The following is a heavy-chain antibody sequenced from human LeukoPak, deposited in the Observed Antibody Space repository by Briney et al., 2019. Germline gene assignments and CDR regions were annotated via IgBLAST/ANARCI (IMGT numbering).Heavy chain of an antibody. D-gene: IGHD2/OR15-2a*01. Sequence: PSETLSLTCTVSGGSISDYYWSWIRQPPGKGLEWIGYTYGSGSANYNLPLKSRVTISVDTSKNQVSLPVNSVTTADTAVYYCARVLSRMGVDDGFDIWGQGTMVTVSS. CDR1: GGSISDYY. J-gene: IGHJ3*02. CDR2: TYGSGSA. V-gene: IGHV4-59*01. CDR3: ARVLSRMGVDDGFDI.